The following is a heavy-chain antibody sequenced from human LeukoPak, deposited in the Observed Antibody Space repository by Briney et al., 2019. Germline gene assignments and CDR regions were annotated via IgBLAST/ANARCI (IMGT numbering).Heavy chain of an antibody. J-gene: IGHJ4*02. CDR2: IYPDDSDT. CDR3: ARKKAYVEY. V-gene: IGHV5-51*01. CDR1: GYTFASYW. Sequence: GESLKISCKGSGYTFASYWIGWVRQMPGKGLEWMGIIYPDDSDTSYSPSFQGQVTMSADKSISTAYLQWSSLKASDSGMYSWARKKAYVEYWGQGTLVTVSS. D-gene: IGHD3-16*01.